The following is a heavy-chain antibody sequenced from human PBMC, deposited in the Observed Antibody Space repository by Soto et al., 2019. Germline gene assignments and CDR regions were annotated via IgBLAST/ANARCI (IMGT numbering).Heavy chain of an antibody. D-gene: IGHD3-22*01. J-gene: IGHJ4*02. CDR2: ISSTSTTI. Sequence: PGGSLRLSCAASGFTFSDYYMNWIRQAPGKGLEWISYISSTSTTIYYADSVKGRFTISRDNAKNSLYLQMNSLRAEDTAVYFCTRVFRGYGDYWGQGSLVTVSS. V-gene: IGHV3-11*01. CDR1: GFTFSDYY. CDR3: TRVFRGYGDY.